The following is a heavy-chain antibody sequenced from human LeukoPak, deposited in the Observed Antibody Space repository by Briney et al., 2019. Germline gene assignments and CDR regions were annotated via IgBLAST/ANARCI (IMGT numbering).Heavy chain of an antibody. CDR3: ARGRDSSSSYPGY. J-gene: IGHJ4*02. D-gene: IGHD6-6*01. Sequence: PGGSLRLSCAVSGFTFSSYSMTWVRQAPGKGLEWVSYISSTSSTVYYADSVKGRFTISRDNVKNPLYLQMNSLRAEDTAVYYCARGRDSSSSYPGYWGQGTLVTVSS. CDR2: ISSTSSTV. V-gene: IGHV3-48*01. CDR1: GFTFSSYS.